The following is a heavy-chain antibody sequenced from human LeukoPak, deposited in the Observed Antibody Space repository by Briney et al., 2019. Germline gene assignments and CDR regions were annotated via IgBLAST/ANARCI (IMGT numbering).Heavy chain of an antibody. Sequence: GRSLRLSCAASGFTFSSYGMRWVRQAPGKGLEWVAVISYDGSNKYYADSVKGRFTISRDNSKNTLYLQMNSLRAEDTAVYYCAKDLYYYGSGSYHGPFDYWGQGTLVTVSS. CDR3: AKDLYYYGSGSYHGPFDY. D-gene: IGHD3-10*01. CDR2: ISYDGSNK. V-gene: IGHV3-30*18. J-gene: IGHJ4*02. CDR1: GFTFSSYG.